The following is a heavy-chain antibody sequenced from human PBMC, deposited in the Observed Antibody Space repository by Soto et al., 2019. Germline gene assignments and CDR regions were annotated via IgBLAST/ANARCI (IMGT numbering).Heavy chain of an antibody. J-gene: IGHJ4*02. CDR3: ASYYQSGTHYNGVDY. D-gene: IGHD3-10*01. CDR1: GGSISTSDKY. V-gene: IGHV4-39*01. CDR2: IYYSGST. Sequence: QLQLQESGPGLVKPSETLSLTCTVSGGSISTSDKYWGWIRQPPGKGLEWIGSIYYSGSTYYNPSLKSRVTISVDTSKNQFSLQLTSVTAEDTAVYYCASYYQSGTHYNGVDYWGRGTLVTVSS.